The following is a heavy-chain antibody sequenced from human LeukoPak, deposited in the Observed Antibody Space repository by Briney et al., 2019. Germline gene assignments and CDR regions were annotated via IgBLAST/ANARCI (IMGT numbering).Heavy chain of an antibody. J-gene: IGHJ4*02. V-gene: IGHV3-11*04. CDR1: GFTFSDYY. Sequence: GGSLRLSCAASGFTFSDYYMSWIRQAPGKGLEWVSYISSSGSTIYYADSVKGRFTISRDNSKNTLYLQMNSLRAEDTAVYYCAKDRVHTAMDYFDYWGQGTLVTVSS. D-gene: IGHD5-18*01. CDR2: ISSSGSTI. CDR3: AKDRVHTAMDYFDY.